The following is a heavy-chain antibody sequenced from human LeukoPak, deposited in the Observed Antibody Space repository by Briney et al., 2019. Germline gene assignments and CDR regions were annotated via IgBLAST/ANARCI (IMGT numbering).Heavy chain of an antibody. CDR2: IKSKTAGGTT. CDR1: VYTYSKAW. Sequence: GGSLRLSCAVSVYTYSKAWMIGVPQVPGKGLDWVGRIKSKTAGGTTDYAAPVKGRFTISRDDSKNTLYLQMISLKTEDTAVYSCTTGGNYIQNWGQGTLVTVSS. J-gene: IGHJ4*02. CDR3: TTGGNYIQN. D-gene: IGHD1-7*01. V-gene: IGHV3-15*01.